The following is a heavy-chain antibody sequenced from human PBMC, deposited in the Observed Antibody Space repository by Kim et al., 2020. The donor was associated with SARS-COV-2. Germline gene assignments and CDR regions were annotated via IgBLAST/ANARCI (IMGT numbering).Heavy chain of an antibody. CDR1: GYTFTSYG. D-gene: IGHD2-8*01. J-gene: IGHJ6*02. CDR2: ISAYNGNT. Sequence: ASVKVSCKASGYTFTSYGISWVRQAPGQGLEWMGWISAYNGNTNYAQKLQGRVTMTTDTSTSTAYMELRSLRSDDTAVYYCARARGVYAYYYYGMDVWGQGTTVTVSS. CDR3: ARARGVYAYYYYGMDV. V-gene: IGHV1-18*01.